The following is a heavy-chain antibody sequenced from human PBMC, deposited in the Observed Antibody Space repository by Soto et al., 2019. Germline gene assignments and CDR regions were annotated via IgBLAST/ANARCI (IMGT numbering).Heavy chain of an antibody. D-gene: IGHD6-13*01. CDR3: ARARVEHTSSWFLDY. V-gene: IGHV3-7*03. Sequence: EVQLVESGGGLVQPGGSLRLSCVTSGFTFSGFWMNWVRQAPGKGLEWVANIKQYGNEKNYVDSVKGRFIISRDNVKNSWDLPRNGLRAEDTAVYYCARARVEHTSSWFLDYWGQGTPVTVSS. CDR1: GFTFSGFW. J-gene: IGHJ4*02. CDR2: IKQYGNEK.